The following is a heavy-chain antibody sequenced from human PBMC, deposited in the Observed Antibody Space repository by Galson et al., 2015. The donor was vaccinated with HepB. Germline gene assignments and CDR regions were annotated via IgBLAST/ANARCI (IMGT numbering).Heavy chain of an antibody. J-gene: IGHJ4*02. D-gene: IGHD3-22*01. Sequence: SVKVSCKASGYIFTNYYMHWVRQAPGQGLEWMGIINPSGGSTSYAQKFQGRVTMTRDTSTSTVYMEMSSLRSEDTAVYYCTSLDYYDGSGPSWGQGTLVTVSS. V-gene: IGHV1-46*03. CDR1: GYIFTNYY. CDR2: INPSGGST. CDR3: TSLDYYDGSGPS.